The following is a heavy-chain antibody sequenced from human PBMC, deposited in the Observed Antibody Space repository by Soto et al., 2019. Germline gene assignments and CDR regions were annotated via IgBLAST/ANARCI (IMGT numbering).Heavy chain of an antibody. D-gene: IGHD6-13*01. V-gene: IGHV4-31*03. J-gene: IGHJ2*01. Sequence: QVQLQESGPGLVKPSQTLSLTCTVSGGSISSGGYYWSWIRQHPGKGLEWIGYIYYSGSTYYNPSLKSRVTISVDTSKNQFSRKLSSVTAADTAVYYCARDRSSSSNWYFDLWGRGTLVTVSS. CDR3: ARDRSSSSNWYFDL. CDR1: GGSISSGGYY. CDR2: IYYSGST.